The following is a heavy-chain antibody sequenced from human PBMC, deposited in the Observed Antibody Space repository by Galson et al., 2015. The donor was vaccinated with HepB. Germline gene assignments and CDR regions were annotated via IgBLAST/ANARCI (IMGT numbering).Heavy chain of an antibody. CDR1: GFTFSSYW. Sequence: SLRLSCAASGFTFSSYWMSWVRQAPGKGLEWVANIKQDGSEKYYVDSVKGRFTISRDNAKNSLYLQMNSLRAEDTAVYYCARDRGSSWMSDDAFDIWGQGTMVTVSS. D-gene: IGHD6-13*01. V-gene: IGHV3-7*03. CDR3: ARDRGSSWMSDDAFDI. J-gene: IGHJ3*02. CDR2: IKQDGSEK.